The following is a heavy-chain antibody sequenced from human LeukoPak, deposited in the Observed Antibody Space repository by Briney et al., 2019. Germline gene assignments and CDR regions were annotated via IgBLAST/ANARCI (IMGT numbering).Heavy chain of an antibody. CDR1: GGSISSSSYY. D-gene: IGHD2-2*01. V-gene: IGHV4-39*01. J-gene: IGHJ5*02. CDR2: IYYSGST. CDR3: ARSWGYCSSTSCFPAWFDP. Sequence: NPSETLSLTCTVSGGSISSSSYYWGWIRQPPGKGLEWIGSIYYSGSTYYNPSLKSRVTISVDTSKNQFSLKLSSVTAADTAVYYCARSWGYCSSTSCFPAWFDPWGQGTLVTVSS.